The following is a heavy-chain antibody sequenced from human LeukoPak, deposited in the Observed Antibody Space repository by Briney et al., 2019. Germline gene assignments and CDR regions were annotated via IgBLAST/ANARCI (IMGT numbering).Heavy chain of an antibody. V-gene: IGHV4-39*07. CDR3: ARDGDSSSWYWGYFDY. CDR2: IYYGGST. J-gene: IGHJ4*02. Sequence: SETLSLTCTVSGGSISSSSYYWGWIRQPPGKGLEWIGSIYYGGSTYYNPSLKSRVTISVDTSKNQFSLKLSSVTAADTAVYYCARDGDSSSWYWGYFDYWGQGTLVTVSS. D-gene: IGHD6-13*01. CDR1: GGSISSSSYY.